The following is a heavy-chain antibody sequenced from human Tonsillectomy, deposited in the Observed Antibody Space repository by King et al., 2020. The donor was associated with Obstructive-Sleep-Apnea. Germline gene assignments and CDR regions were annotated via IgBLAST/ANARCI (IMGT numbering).Heavy chain of an antibody. Sequence: QLVQSGAEVKKPGASVKVSCKASGYTFTSYAMHWVRQAPGQRLEWMGWINAGNGNTKYSQKFQGRVTITRDTSASTAYMELSSRRSEDTAVYYCARGEYSTPGDPFDYWGQGTLVTVSS. D-gene: IGHD2/OR15-2a*01. CDR1: GYTFTSYA. J-gene: IGHJ4*02. CDR2: INAGNGNT. CDR3: ARGEYSTPGDPFDY. V-gene: IGHV1-3*01.